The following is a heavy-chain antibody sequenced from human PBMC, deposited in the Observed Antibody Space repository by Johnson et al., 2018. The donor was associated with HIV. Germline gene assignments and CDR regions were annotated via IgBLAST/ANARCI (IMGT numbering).Heavy chain of an antibody. D-gene: IGHD7-27*01. Sequence: QVQLVESGGGLVQPGGSLRLSCAASGFTFSSYGMHWVRQAPGKGLEWVSFIRYDGSDKYYADSVKGRFTISRDNAKNLLYLQMNSLRADDTALYYCARDPTTQDSRLTGDFGAFDMWGQGTMVTVSS. CDR3: ARDPTTQDSRLTGDFGAFDM. CDR2: IRYDGSDK. J-gene: IGHJ3*02. V-gene: IGHV3-30*02. CDR1: GFTFSSYG.